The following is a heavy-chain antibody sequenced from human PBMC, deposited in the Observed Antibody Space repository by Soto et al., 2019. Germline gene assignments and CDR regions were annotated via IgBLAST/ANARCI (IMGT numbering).Heavy chain of an antibody. CDR2: INPSGGST. CDR1: GYMFTGYY. D-gene: IGHD3-22*01. Sequence: ASVKVSCKASGYMFTGYYMHWVRQAPGQGLEWMGIINPSGGSTSYAQKFQGRVTMTRDTSTSTVYMELSSLRSEDTAVYYCARGYSLYYYDSSGYYYVEYWGQGTLVTVSS. CDR3: ARGYSLYYYDSSGYYYVEY. J-gene: IGHJ4*02. V-gene: IGHV1-46*01.